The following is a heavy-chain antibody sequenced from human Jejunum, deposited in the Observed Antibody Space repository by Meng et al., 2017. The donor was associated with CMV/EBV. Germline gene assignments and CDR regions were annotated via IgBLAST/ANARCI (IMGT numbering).Heavy chain of an antibody. J-gene: IGHJ4*02. CDR1: GFTARDNY. CDR2: IYIGDST. V-gene: IGHV3-66*02. Sequence: SGFTARDNYISWVRQAPGKGLEWVSVIYIGDSTHYADSVKGRFTISRDDSKNTFYLQMTSPRPEDTAVYYCARTVYINYWEYFFDSWGQGTLVTVSS. CDR3: ARTVYINYWEYFFDS. D-gene: IGHD4-11*01.